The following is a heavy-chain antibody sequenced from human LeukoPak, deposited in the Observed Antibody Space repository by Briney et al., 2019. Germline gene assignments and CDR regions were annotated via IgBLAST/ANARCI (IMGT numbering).Heavy chain of an antibody. CDR3: ARDGHFDN. V-gene: IGHV1-2*02. Sequence: ASVKVSCKASGYTFTGYNMQWLRQAPGQGLEWMGWINPNSGGTNYAQKFQGRVTMTRDTSISTAYVELSRLRSDDAAVYYCARDGHFDNWGQGTLVTVSS. CDR2: INPNSGGT. CDR1: GYTFTGYN. J-gene: IGHJ4*02.